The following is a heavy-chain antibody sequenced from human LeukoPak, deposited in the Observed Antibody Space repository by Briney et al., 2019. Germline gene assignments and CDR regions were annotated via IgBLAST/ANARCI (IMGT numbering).Heavy chain of an antibody. CDR1: GGTLSSYA. CDR3: ARVTHGDYYFDY. V-gene: IGHV1-69*04. D-gene: IGHD4-17*01. Sequence: ASVKVSCKASGGTLSSYAISWVRQAPGQGLEWMGRIIPILGIANYAQKFQGRVTITADKSTSTAYMELSSLRSEDTAVYYCARVTHGDYYFDYWGQGTLVTVSS. CDR2: IIPILGIA. J-gene: IGHJ4*02.